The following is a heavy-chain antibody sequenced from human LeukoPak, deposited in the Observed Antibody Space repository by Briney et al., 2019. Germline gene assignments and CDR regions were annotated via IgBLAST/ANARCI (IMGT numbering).Heavy chain of an antibody. CDR3: ARLDQAAPFLFDY. J-gene: IGHJ4*02. D-gene: IGHD6-13*01. Sequence: PSETLSLTCTVSGGSISSSSYYWGWIRQPPGKGLEWIGSIYYSGSTYYNPSLKSRVTISVDTSKNQFSLKLSSVTAADTAVYYCARLDQAAPFLFDYWGQGTLVTVSS. CDR2: IYYSGST. CDR1: GGSISSSSYY. V-gene: IGHV4-39*01.